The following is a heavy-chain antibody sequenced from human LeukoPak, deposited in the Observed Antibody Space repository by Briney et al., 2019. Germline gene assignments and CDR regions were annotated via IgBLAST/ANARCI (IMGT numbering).Heavy chain of an antibody. V-gene: IGHV3-13*01. Sequence: PGGSLRLSCAASGFTFSSYDMHWVRQATGKGLEWVSAIGTAGDTYYPGSVKGRFTISRENAKNSLYLQMNSLRAGDTAVYYCARALIYGGYDYWGQGTLVTVSS. D-gene: IGHD5-12*01. CDR2: IGTAGDT. CDR1: GFTFSSYD. CDR3: ARALIYGGYDY. J-gene: IGHJ4*02.